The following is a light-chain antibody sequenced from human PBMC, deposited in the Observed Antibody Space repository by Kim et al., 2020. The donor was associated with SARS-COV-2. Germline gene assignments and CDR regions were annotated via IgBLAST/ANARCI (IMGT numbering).Light chain of an antibody. J-gene: IGLJ2*01. CDR1: SLRNSY. CDR2: AKN. CDR3: NSRDSSGNHP. Sequence: SSELTQDPAVSVALGQTVRITCQGDSLRNSYANWYQQKPGQAPVLVIYAKNNRPSGIPDRFSGSSSGNTASLTITGAQAEDEADYYCNSRDSSGNHPFGG. V-gene: IGLV3-19*01.